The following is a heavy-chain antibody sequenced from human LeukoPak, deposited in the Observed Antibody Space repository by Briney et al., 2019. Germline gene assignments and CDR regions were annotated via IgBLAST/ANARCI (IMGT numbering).Heavy chain of an antibody. J-gene: IGHJ4*02. CDR3: AKDGYCSSTSCQRGFDY. D-gene: IGHD2-2*03. CDR2: ISSSSSYI. CDR1: GFTFSNYN. V-gene: IGHV3-21*04. Sequence: GGSLRLSCAASGFTFSNYNMSWVRQAPGKGLEWVSSISSSSSYIYYADSVKGRFTISRDNAKNSLYLQMNSLRAEDTALYYCAKDGYCSSTSCQRGFDYWGQGILVTVSS.